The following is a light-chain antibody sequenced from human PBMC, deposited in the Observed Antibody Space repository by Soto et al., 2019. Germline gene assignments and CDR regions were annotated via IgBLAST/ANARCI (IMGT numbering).Light chain of an antibody. V-gene: IGKV1-39*01. J-gene: IGKJ5*01. CDR2: AAS. CDR1: QKISNW. Sequence: DIQMSQSPSALSASVGDRVTITCRASQKISNWLAWYQQRPGKAPRLLIYAASSVQGGVPSRFSGSGSGTDFTLTISSLQPEDFATYYCQLSDSSLTFGQGTRLEIK. CDR3: QLSDSSLT.